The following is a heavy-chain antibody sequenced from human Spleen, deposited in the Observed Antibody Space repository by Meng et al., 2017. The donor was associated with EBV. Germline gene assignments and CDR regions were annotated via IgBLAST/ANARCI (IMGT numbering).Heavy chain of an antibody. CDR3: AGMVGVRGYNFDY. CDR2: IYYSGSA. Sequence: QLQLQESGPXLVKPXXXPSLTCTVSGGSISSGNYYWSWIRQPPGKGVEWIGYIYYSGSAHYDPSHKSRVTISVDMPKNQFSLKLTSVTAADTAVYYCAGMVGVRGYNFDYWGHGTLVPVSS. V-gene: IGHV4-61*05. D-gene: IGHD3-10*01. J-gene: IGHJ4*01. CDR1: GGSISSGNYY.